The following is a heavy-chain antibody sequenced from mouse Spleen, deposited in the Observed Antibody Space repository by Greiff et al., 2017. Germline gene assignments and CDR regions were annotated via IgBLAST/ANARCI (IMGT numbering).Heavy chain of an antibody. J-gene: IGHJ4*01. CDR3: ARDTVVGHYYAMDY. CDR1: GYAFSSYW. Sequence: QVQLQQSGAELVKPGASVKISCKASGYAFSSYWMNWVKQRPGKGLEWIGQIYPGDGDTNYNGKFKGKDTLTADKSSSTAYMQLSSLTSEDSAVYFCARDTVVGHYYAMDYWGQGTSVTVSS. D-gene: IGHD1-1*01. V-gene: IGHV1-80*01. CDR2: IYPGDGDT.